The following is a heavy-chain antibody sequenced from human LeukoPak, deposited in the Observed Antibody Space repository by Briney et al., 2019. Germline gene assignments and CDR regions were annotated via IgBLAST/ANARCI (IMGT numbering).Heavy chain of an antibody. Sequence: SETLSLTCTVSGGSIRSYYWSWIRQPPGKGLEWIGYIYYSGSTNYNPSLKSRVTTSVDTSKNQFSLKLSSVTAADTAVYYCARVHTEQSSFDPWGQGTLVTVSS. CDR2: IYYSGST. V-gene: IGHV4-59*01. J-gene: IGHJ5*02. D-gene: IGHD6-19*01. CDR1: GGSIRSYY. CDR3: ARVHTEQSSFDP.